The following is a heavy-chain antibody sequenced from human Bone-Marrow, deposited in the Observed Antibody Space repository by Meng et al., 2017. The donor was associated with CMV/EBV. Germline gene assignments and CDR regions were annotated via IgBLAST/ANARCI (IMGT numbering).Heavy chain of an antibody. CDR2: INPNSGAT. Sequence: ASVKVSCKASGYTFTGYYTHWVRQVPGQGLEWMGWINPNSGATNYAQKFQGRVTLTRDTSIGTAYMELSGLRSDDTAVYYCARDSITMVRGVSAEDYWGQGTLVTVSS. CDR1: GYTFTGYY. V-gene: IGHV1-2*02. CDR3: ARDSITMVRGVSAEDY. D-gene: IGHD3-10*01. J-gene: IGHJ4*02.